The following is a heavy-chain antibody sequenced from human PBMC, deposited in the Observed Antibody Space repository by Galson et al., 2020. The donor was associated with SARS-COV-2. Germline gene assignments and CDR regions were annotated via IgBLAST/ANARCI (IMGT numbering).Heavy chain of an antibody. V-gene: IGHV3-48*03. CDR3: ATSASSIW. CDR1: GFTFSNYE. J-gene: IGHJ4*02. D-gene: IGHD6-13*01. Sequence: GESLKISCAASGFTFSNYEMNWVRQAPGKGLEWVSHNSSSGSTIYYADSVKGRFTISRDNAKNSLYLQMNSLRVEDTAVYYCATSASSIWWGQGTLVTVSS. CDR2: NSSSGSTI.